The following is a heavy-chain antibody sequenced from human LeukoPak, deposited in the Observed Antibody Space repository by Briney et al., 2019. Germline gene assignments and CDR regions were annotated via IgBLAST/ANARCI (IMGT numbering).Heavy chain of an antibody. V-gene: IGHV4-34*01. CDR1: GGSISSYY. Sequence: SETLSLTCTVSGGSISSYYWSWIRQPPGKGLEWIGEINHSGSTNYNPSLKSRVTISVDTSKNQFSLKLSSVTAADTAVYYCARSSYGSGRYGPQFDYWGQGTLVTVSS. CDR2: INHSGST. CDR3: ARSSYGSGRYGPQFDY. J-gene: IGHJ4*02. D-gene: IGHD3-10*01.